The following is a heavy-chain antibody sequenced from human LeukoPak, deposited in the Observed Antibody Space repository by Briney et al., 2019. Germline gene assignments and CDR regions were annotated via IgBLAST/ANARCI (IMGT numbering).Heavy chain of an antibody. J-gene: IGHJ4*02. V-gene: IGHV3-21*01. Sequence: GSLRLSCAASGFTFSSYWMSWVRQAPGKGLEWVSSISSSSSYIYYADSVKGRFTISRDNAKNSLYLQMNSLRAEDTAVYYCARAPYDSSEPFDFWGQGTLVTVSS. CDR2: ISSSSSYI. D-gene: IGHD3-22*01. CDR1: GFTFSSYW. CDR3: ARAPYDSSEPFDF.